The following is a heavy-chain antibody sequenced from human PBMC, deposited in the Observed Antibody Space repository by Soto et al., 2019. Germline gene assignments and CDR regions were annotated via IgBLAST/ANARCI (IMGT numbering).Heavy chain of an antibody. CDR2: IQSGGPT. V-gene: IGHV3-66*01. J-gene: IGHJ6*04. CDR3: ERDDVLCGGGRCCRVALDI. D-gene: IGHD2-15*01. CDR1: GFTFSSYS. Sequence: GGSLRLSCAASGFTFSSYSMNWVRQAPGKGLEWVSLIQSGGPTYYADSVKGRFTISRDTSENTVHLQMDSLRAEDTGVYYCERDDVLCGGGRCCRVALDIWGKGTTVTVSS.